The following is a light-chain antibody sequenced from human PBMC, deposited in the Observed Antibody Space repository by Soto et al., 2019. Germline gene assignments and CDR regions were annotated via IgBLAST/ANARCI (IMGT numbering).Light chain of an antibody. CDR1: QSVRNY. CDR2: DAS. J-gene: IGKJ3*01. V-gene: IGKV3-11*01. CDR3: QQRSNSPTWT. Sequence: EIVLTQSPATVSVSPGESATLSCRASQSVRNYLAWYQQKPGQAPRLLIFDASNRATGIPSRFSGSGSGTCFTLTISSLEPEDFAVYYCQQRSNSPTWTFGPGTTVDL.